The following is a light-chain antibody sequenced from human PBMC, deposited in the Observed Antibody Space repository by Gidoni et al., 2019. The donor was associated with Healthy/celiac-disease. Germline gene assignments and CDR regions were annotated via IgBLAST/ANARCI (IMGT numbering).Light chain of an antibody. CDR3: QQYNNWPPWT. Sequence: EIVMPQSPATLSVSPGERATLSCRASQSVSSNLAGYQQKPGQAPRLLIYGASTRATGIPARLSGSGAGTEFTLTISSLQYEDFAVYYCQQYNNWPPWTFGQGTKVEIK. CDR1: QSVSSN. CDR2: GAS. V-gene: IGKV3-15*01. J-gene: IGKJ1*01.